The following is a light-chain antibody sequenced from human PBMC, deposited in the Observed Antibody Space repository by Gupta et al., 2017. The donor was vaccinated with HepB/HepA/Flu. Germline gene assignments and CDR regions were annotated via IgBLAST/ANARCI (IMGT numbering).Light chain of an antibody. J-gene: IGKJ4*01. CDR2: DAS. Sequence: VMPQSPATLSVSPGERATLSCRASQSVSSNLAWYQQTPGQAPRLLIYDASTRATGIPARFIGSGSGTAFMLIIISRQSEDCAVDYCQQYDNSPRFTFGRGTTVEIK. V-gene: IGKV3-15*01. CDR3: QQYDNSPRFT. CDR1: QSVSSN.